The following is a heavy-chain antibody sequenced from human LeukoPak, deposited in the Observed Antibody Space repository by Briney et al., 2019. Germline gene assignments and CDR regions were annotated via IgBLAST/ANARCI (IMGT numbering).Heavy chain of an antibody. Sequence: SETLSLHCNVSGDSISSDYWSWIRQPPGKGLEWIGEINHSGSTNYNPSLKSRVTISVDTSQNQFSLRLNSVTAADTAVFYCARGRRGFGYGMDVWGQGTTVTVSS. CDR3: ARGRRGFGYGMDV. CDR2: INHSGST. D-gene: IGHD3-10*01. CDR1: GDSISSDY. V-gene: IGHV4-34*01. J-gene: IGHJ6*02.